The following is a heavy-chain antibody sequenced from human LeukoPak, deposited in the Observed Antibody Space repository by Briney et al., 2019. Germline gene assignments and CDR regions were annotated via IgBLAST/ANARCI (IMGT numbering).Heavy chain of an antibody. V-gene: IGHV4-38-2*01. Sequence: SETLSLTCAVSRFSISSGYYWGWFRQPPGKGLEWIGTVYHSGSTNYNPSLKSRVTISVDTSKNQFSLKLSSVTAADTAVYYCARPYGSGSYYFDYWGQGTLVTVSS. CDR3: ARPYGSGSYYFDY. D-gene: IGHD3-10*01. J-gene: IGHJ4*02. CDR1: RFSISSGYY. CDR2: VYHSGST.